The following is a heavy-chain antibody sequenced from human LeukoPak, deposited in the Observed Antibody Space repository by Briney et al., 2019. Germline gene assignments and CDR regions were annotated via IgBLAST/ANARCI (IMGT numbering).Heavy chain of an antibody. J-gene: IGHJ5*02. Sequence: ASVKVSCKASGYTFTSYGISWVRHAPGQGLEWMGWISAYNGNTNYAQNPQGRVTMTTDTSTSTAYMEMRSLRSDDTAVYYCARGSGYCDSSGYNPWGQGTLVTVSS. D-gene: IGHD3-22*01. CDR1: GYTFTSYG. CDR3: ARGSGYCDSSGYNP. CDR2: ISAYNGNT. V-gene: IGHV1-18*01.